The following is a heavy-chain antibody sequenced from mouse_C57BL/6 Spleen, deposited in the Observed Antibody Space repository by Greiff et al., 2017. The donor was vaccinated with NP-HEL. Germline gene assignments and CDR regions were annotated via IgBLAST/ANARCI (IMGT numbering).Heavy chain of an antibody. CDR3: SPHTVVPHYYAMDS. D-gene: IGHD1-1*01. J-gene: IGHJ4*01. CDR1: GYNFTSYD. V-gene: IGHV1-85*01. CDR2: IYPRDGST. Sequence: QVQLQQSGPELVKPGASVKLSCKASGYNFTSYDINWVKQRPGQGLEWIGWIYPRDGSTKYTEKFKGKATLTVDTSSSTAYMELHSLTSEASAVYFSSPHTVVPHYYAMDSCCQGTSVTVSS.